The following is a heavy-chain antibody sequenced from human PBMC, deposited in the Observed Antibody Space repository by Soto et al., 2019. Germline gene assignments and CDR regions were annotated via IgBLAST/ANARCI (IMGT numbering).Heavy chain of an antibody. CDR1: GFLFNSYD. CDR3: VRFSGSYHARNAFDI. D-gene: IGHD1-26*01. J-gene: IGHJ3*02. V-gene: IGHV3-30-3*01. Sequence: QVQLVESGGGVVQPGRSLRLSCAASGFLFNSYDIHWVRQAPGTGLEWVTVISSDGTNQYYTDTVKGTFTISRDNSKNMVYLQMNSLRPEDTAVYYCVRFSGSYHARNAFDIWGQGTVVTVSS. CDR2: ISSDGTNQ.